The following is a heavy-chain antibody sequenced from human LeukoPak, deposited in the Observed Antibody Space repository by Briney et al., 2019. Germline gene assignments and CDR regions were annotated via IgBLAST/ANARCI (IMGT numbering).Heavy chain of an antibody. CDR2: IYYSGST. Sequence: PSETLSLTCNVFGGSISSSGYYWGWIRQPPGKGLEWIGSIYYSGSTYYNPSLKSRVTISVDTSKNQFSLKLSSVTAADTAVYYCARDPDYSNYKFDYWGQGTLVTVSS. CDR1: GGSISSSGYY. D-gene: IGHD4-11*01. V-gene: IGHV4-39*07. CDR3: ARDPDYSNYKFDY. J-gene: IGHJ4*02.